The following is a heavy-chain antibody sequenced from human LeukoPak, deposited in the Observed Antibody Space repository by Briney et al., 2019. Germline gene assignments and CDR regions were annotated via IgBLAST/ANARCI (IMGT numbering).Heavy chain of an antibody. D-gene: IGHD4-4*01. CDR3: ARDRLLYSNYPTLGEKGYDY. CDR1: GGSFSGYY. CDR2: INHSGST. V-gene: IGHV4-34*01. J-gene: IGHJ4*02. Sequence: PSETLSLTCAVYGGSFSGYYWSWIRQPPGKGLEWIGEINHSGSTNYNPSLKSRVTISVDTSKNQFSLKLSSVTAADTAVYYCARDRLLYSNYPTLGEKGYDYWGQGTLVTVSS.